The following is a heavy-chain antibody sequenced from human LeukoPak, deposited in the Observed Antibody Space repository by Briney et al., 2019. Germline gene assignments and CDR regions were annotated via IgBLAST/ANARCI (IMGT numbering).Heavy chain of an antibody. J-gene: IGHJ6*03. CDR1: GYTFSSYD. Sequence: ASVKVSCKASGYTFSSYDINWVRQATGQGLEWMGWMNPNSGNTGYAQKFQGRVTITRNTSISTAQMELSSLGSEDTAVYYCARAPKWQGYYYYMDVWGKGATVTVSS. V-gene: IGHV1-8*03. CDR2: MNPNSGNT. CDR3: ARAPKWQGYYYYMDV. D-gene: IGHD5-12*01.